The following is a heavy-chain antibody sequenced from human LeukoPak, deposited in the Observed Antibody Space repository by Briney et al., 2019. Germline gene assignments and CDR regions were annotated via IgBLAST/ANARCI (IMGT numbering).Heavy chain of an antibody. CDR1: GGSFSGYY. Sequence: SETLSLTCAVYGGSFSGYYWSWIRQPPGKGLEWIGEINHSGSTNYNPSLKRRLTISVDTSKNQFSLKLSSVTAADTAVYYCAANHYNTPYYFAFWGQGTLVTVSS. CDR2: INHSGST. J-gene: IGHJ4*02. V-gene: IGHV4-34*01. CDR3: AANHYNTPYYFAF. D-gene: IGHD3-22*01.